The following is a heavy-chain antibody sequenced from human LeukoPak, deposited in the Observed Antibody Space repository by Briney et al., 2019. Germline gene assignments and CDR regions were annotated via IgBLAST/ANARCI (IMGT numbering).Heavy chain of an antibody. V-gene: IGHV4-39*07. Sequence: SETLSLTCTVSGGSISSSSDFWVWIRQPPGKRLEWIGSIDNSGSTYNNPSLKSRVTISVDTSKNQFSLKLSSVTAADTAVYYCARDRGSYGDYDYWGQGTLVTVSS. J-gene: IGHJ4*02. CDR1: GGSISSSSDF. D-gene: IGHD4-17*01. CDR2: IDNSGST. CDR3: ARDRGSYGDYDY.